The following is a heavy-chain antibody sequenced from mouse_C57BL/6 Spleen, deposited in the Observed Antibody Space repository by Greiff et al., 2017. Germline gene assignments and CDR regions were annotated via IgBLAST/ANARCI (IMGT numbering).Heavy chain of an antibody. CDR1: GYSFTGYY. CDR3: ARVGNWDYFDY. J-gene: IGHJ2*01. CDR2: INPSTGGT. Sequence: VQLQQSGPELVKPGASVKISCKASGYSFTGYYMHWVKQSPEKSLEWIGEINPSTGGTTYTQKFKAKATLTVDKSSSTTYMQLKSLTSEDSAVSYCARVGNWDYFDYWGQGTTLTVSS. V-gene: IGHV1-42*01. D-gene: IGHD4-1*01.